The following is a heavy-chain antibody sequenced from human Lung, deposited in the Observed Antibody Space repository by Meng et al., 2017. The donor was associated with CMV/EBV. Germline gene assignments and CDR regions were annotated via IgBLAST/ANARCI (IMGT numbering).Heavy chain of an antibody. CDR3: ARHLPTYYYDSSGYYYPYYYYGMDV. J-gene: IGHJ6*02. V-gene: IGHV2-26*01. CDR2: IFSNDEK. Sequence: GPTLVXPTETLTLTCTVSGFSLSNARMGVSWIRQPPGKALEWLAHIFSNDEKSYSTSLKSRLTISKDTSKSQVVLTMTNMDPVDTATYYCARHLPTYYYDSSGYYYPYYYYGMDVWGQGXTVTV. D-gene: IGHD3-22*01. CDR1: GFSLSNARMG.